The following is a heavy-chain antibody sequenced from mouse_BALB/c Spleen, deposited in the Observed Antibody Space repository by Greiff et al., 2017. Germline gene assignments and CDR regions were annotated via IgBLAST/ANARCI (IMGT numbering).Heavy chain of an antibody. D-gene: IGHD2-4*01. V-gene: IGHV14-3*02. CDR1: GFNIKDSY. Sequence: EVQLQQSGAELVKPGASVKLSCTASGFNIKDSYMHWVKQRPEQGLEWIGRIDPANGNTKYDPKFQGKATITADTSSNTAYLQLSSLTSEDTADYYCASPSHYDYDDWFADWGQGTLVTVSA. J-gene: IGHJ3*01. CDR3: ASPSHYDYDDWFAD. CDR2: IDPANGNT.